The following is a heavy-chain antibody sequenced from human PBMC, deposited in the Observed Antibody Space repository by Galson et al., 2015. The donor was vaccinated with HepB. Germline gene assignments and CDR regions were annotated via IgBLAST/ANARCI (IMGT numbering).Heavy chain of an antibody. J-gene: IGHJ4*02. CDR1: GFTFDDYA. CDR3: AKDILVAGTPESGDPFDY. CDR2: ISWNSGSI. V-gene: IGHV3-9*01. D-gene: IGHD1-14*01. Sequence: SLRLSCAASGFTFDDYAMHWVRQAPGKGLEWVSGISWNSGSIGYADSVKGRFTISRDNAKNSLYLQMNSLRAEDTALYYCAKDILVAGTPESGDPFDYWGQGTLVTVSS.